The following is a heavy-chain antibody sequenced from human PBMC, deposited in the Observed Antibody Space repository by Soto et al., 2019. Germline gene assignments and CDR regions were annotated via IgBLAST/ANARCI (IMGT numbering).Heavy chain of an antibody. V-gene: IGHV3-11*06. D-gene: IGHD2-2*01. CDR3: ARDGGEVIPAAIGGGYGMDV. CDR2: ISGSNIYT. Sequence: KPVGSLRLSCAASGFTFSDYYMSWIRQAPGKGLEWISYISGSNIYTNYADSVKGRFTISRDNANNSLYLQMDSLRVEDTAVYYCARDGGEVIPAAIGGGYGMDVWGQGTTVTVSS. CDR1: GFTFSDYY. J-gene: IGHJ6*02.